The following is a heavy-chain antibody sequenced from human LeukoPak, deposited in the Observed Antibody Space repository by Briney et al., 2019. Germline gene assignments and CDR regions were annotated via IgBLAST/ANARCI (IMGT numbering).Heavy chain of an antibody. V-gene: IGHV1-8*01. D-gene: IGHD3-3*01. J-gene: IGHJ5*02. CDR3: ARAPYYDFWSGSRNWFDP. Sequence: ASVKVSCKASGYTFTSYDINWVRQATGQGLEWMGRMNPNSGNTGYAQKFQGRVTMTRNTSISTAYMELSSLRSEDTAVYYCARAPYYDFWSGSRNWFDPWGQGTLVTVSS. CDR1: GYTFTSYD. CDR2: MNPNSGNT.